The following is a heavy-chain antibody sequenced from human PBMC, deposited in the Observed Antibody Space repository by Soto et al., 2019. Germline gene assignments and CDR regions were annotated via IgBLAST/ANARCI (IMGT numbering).Heavy chain of an antibody. Sequence: GGSLRLSCAASGFTFSSYGMHWVCQAPGKGLEWVAVIWYDGSNKYYADSVKGRFTISRDNSKNTLYLQMNSLRAEDTAVYYCASPMGSSGYGDREGAFDIWGQGTMVTVSS. V-gene: IGHV3-33*01. CDR2: IWYDGSNK. J-gene: IGHJ3*02. CDR1: GFTFSSYG. CDR3: ASPMGSSGYGDREGAFDI. D-gene: IGHD3-22*01.